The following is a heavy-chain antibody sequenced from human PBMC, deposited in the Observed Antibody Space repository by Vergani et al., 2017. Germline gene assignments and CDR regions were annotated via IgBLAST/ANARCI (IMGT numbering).Heavy chain of an antibody. J-gene: IGHJ4*02. V-gene: IGHV3-23*01. CDR1: GFTFSNYA. CDR3: AREXRSNTSPFVGD. D-gene: IGHD2/OR15-2a*01. CDR2: ISGHGDRT. Sequence: EVHLLESGGGQVEAGGSLRLSCVASGFTFSNYAMSWVRQTSGKGLEWVSAISGHGDRTYYTDSVKGRFTISRDNSKSTVYLQMNSLKAEDRATYYCAREXRSNTSPFVGDWGQGTLVTV.